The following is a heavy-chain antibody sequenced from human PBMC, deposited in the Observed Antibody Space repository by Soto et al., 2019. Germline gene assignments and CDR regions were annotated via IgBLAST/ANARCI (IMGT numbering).Heavy chain of an antibody. CDR2: IYSGGST. CDR1: GFTVSDS. J-gene: IGHJ6*02. Sequence: EVQLVETGGGLIQPGGSLKLSCSVAGFTVSDSMSWVRQAPGKGLECVSVIYSGGSTYYADSVRGRFTISRDNSKNTLYLQMKSLRAEDTAVYYCARDPPATRHGMDVWGQGTTVTVSS. CDR3: ARDPPATRHGMDV. V-gene: IGHV3-53*02.